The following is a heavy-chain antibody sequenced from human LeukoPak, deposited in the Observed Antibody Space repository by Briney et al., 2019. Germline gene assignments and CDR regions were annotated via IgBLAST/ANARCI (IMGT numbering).Heavy chain of an antibody. CDR2: ISHDGGNK. D-gene: IGHD3-10*01. CDR1: GFTFSVYG. Sequence: GGSLRLSCAASGFTFSVYGMHWVRQGPGKGLEWVALISHDGGNKNYTDSVKGRFTISRDNSKNTVYLQMNSLRPEDTAVYYCAKERTLSWFGELSPPFDYWGQGTLVTVSS. CDR3: AKERTLSWFGELSPPFDY. V-gene: IGHV3-30*18. J-gene: IGHJ4*02.